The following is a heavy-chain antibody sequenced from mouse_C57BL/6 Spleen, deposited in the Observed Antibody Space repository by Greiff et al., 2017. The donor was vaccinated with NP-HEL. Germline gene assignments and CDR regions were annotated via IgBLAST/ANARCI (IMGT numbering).Heavy chain of an antibody. Sequence: VQLVESGPELVKPGASVKISCKASGYAFSSSWMNWVKQRPGKGLEWIGRIYPGDGDTNYNGKFKGKATLTADKSSSTAYMQLSSLTSEDSAVYFCARKLYSNYFDYWGQGTTLTVSS. V-gene: IGHV1-82*01. D-gene: IGHD2-5*01. J-gene: IGHJ2*01. CDR3: ARKLYSNYFDY. CDR2: IYPGDGDT. CDR1: GYAFSSSW.